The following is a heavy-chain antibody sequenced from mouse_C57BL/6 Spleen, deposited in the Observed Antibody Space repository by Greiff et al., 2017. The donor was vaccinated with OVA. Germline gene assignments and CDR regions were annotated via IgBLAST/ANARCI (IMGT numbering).Heavy chain of an antibody. CDR3: ARGHYYGSHYFDY. V-gene: IGHV5-4*03. J-gene: IGHJ2*01. CDR2: ISDGGSYT. CDR1: GFTFSSYA. Sequence: EVMLVESGGGLVKPGGSLKLSCAASGFTFSSYAMSWVRQTPEQRLEWVATISDGGSYTYYPDNVKGRFTISRDNAKNNLYLPISHLKSEDTAMYYWARGHYYGSHYFDYWGQGTTLTVSS. D-gene: IGHD1-1*01.